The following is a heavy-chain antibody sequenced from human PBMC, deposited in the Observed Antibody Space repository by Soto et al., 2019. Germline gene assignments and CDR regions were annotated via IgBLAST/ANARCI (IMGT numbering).Heavy chain of an antibody. CDR1: GYTFTSYD. Sequence: QVQLVQSGAEVKKPGASVKVSCKASGYTFTSYDINWVRQATGQGLEWMGWMNPNSGNTGYAQKVQGRVTMTRNTSISTAYMELSSLRSEDTAVYYCARGLGSSWYMYYYYGMDVWGQGTTVTVSS. CDR3: ARGLGSSWYMYYYYGMDV. V-gene: IGHV1-8*01. J-gene: IGHJ6*02. D-gene: IGHD6-13*01. CDR2: MNPNSGNT.